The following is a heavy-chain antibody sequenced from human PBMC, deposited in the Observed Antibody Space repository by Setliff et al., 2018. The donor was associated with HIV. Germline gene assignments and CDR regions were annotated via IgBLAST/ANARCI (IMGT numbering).Heavy chain of an antibody. D-gene: IGHD4-17*01. CDR1: RSYISGSYY. CDR2: IYPSGSIHPSGAT. CDR3: ARGGPTVAYGVDV. Sequence: LSLTCAVSRSYISGSYYWAWIRQPPGKGLEWIGNIYPSGSIHPSGATNYNPSLKGRVTKSLDTSNNQFSLKVNSVTAADTAIYYCARGGPTVAYGVDVWGQGTTVTVSS. V-gene: IGHV4-38-2*01. J-gene: IGHJ6*02.